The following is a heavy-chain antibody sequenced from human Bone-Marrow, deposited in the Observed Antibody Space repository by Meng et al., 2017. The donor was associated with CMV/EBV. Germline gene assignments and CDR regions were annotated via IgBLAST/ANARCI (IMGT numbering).Heavy chain of an antibody. J-gene: IGHJ4*02. CDR2: IYYSGST. Sequence: SETLSLTCAVYGGSFSGYYWSWIRQPPGKGLEWIGSIYYSGSTYYNPSLKSRVTISVDTSKNQSSLKLSSVTAADTAVYYCLVEWLLSQYWGQGTLVTVSS. CDR1: GGSFSGYY. V-gene: IGHV4-34*01. CDR3: LVEWLLSQY. D-gene: IGHD3-3*01.